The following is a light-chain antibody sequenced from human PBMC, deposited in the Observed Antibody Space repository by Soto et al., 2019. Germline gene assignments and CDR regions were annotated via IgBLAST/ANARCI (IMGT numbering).Light chain of an antibody. J-gene: IGLJ3*02. CDR1: SSNIGSNY. Sequence: QPVLTQPPSASGTPGQRVTISCSGSSSNIGSNYVYWYQQLPGTAPKLLIYRNNQRPSGVPDRFSGSNSGTSASLAISGLRSEDEADYYCAAWDDSLSGHWVFGGGTKLTVL. CDR2: RNN. CDR3: AAWDDSLSGHWV. V-gene: IGLV1-47*01.